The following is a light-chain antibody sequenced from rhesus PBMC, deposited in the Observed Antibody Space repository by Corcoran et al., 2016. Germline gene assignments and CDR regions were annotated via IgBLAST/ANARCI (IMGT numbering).Light chain of an antibody. Sequence: DIQMTQSPSSLSASVGDRVTITCRASQGISTYLNWYQQKPGRAPKSHRYAASSLESGVPSRFSGSGSGTDFTLTISSLQPADFATYYCLQYNSNPYSFGQGTKVEIK. CDR2: AAS. CDR3: LQYNSNPYS. V-gene: IGKV1-43*01. CDR1: QGISTY. J-gene: IGKJ2*01.